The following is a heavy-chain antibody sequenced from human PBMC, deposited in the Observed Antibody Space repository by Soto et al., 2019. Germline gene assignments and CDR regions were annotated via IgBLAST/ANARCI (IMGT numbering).Heavy chain of an antibody. CDR1: GGSISSGGYY. V-gene: IGHV4-31*03. J-gene: IGHJ4*02. CDR2: VYYSGST. D-gene: IGHD3-16*01. Sequence: PSETLSLTCTVSGGSISSGGYYWSWIRQHPGKGLEWIGYVYYSGSTYYNPSLKSRVTISVDTSKNQFSLKLGSVTAADTAVYYCARTQGSLGLHIDYWGQGTLVTVSS. CDR3: ARTQGSLGLHIDY.